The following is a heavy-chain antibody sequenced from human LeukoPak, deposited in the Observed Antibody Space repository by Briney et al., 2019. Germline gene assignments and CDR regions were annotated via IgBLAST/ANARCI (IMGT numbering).Heavy chain of an antibody. CDR3: ARGPPPYCSGDSCYSFLYFHH. V-gene: IGHV1-8*01. D-gene: IGHD2-15*01. J-gene: IGHJ1*01. CDR2: MNPNSGNT. Sequence: SPKASSTASGFTSSSFDTNWARQASPQGLGWMGWMNPNSGNTSYAQKFQGRVTMTRDTSISTDYLELTTLRPDDTAVYYCARGPPPYCSGDSCYSFLYFHHWGQGTLVTVSS. CDR1: GFTSSSFD.